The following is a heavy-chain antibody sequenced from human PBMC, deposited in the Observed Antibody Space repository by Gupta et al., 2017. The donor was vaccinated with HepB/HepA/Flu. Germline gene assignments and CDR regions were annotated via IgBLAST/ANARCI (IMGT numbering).Heavy chain of an antibody. CDR1: GVPFSRSG. J-gene: IGHJ3*02. D-gene: IGHD1-26*01. CDR2: ISKDASDQ. Sequence: QVQLVESGGGVVQPGTSLRLSYAASGVPFSRSGMDWVRQAPGKGLEWVAVISKDASDQKYADSVKGRFTISRDNSKNTLFLQMNSLRAEDTAVYYCAKGNSGTHYGALDMWGQGTMVIVSS. CDR3: AKGNSGTHYGALDM. V-gene: IGHV3-30*18.